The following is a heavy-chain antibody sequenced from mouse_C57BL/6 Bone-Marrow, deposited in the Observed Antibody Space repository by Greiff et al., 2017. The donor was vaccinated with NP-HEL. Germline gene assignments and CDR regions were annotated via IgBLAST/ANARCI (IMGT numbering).Heavy chain of an antibody. J-gene: IGHJ2*01. Sequence: EVHLVESGGGLVKPGGSLKLSCAASGFTFSDYGMHWVRQAPEKGLEWVAYISSGSSTIYYADTVKGRFTISRDNAKNTLFLQMTSLRSEDTAMYYCARWAIYYYGSSYRGNYFDCWGQGTTLTVSS. CDR2: ISSGSSTI. CDR3: ARWAIYYYGSSYRGNYFDC. CDR1: GFTFSDYG. V-gene: IGHV5-17*01. D-gene: IGHD1-1*01.